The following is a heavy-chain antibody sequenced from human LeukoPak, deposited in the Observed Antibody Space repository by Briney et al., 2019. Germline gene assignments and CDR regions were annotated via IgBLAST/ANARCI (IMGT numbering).Heavy chain of an antibody. CDR3: ARTNYGDYTNWFDP. CDR2: IYYSGNT. V-gene: IGHV4-31*03. CDR1: GDSISGGDSN. J-gene: IGHJ5*02. D-gene: IGHD4-17*01. Sequence: SETLSLTCTVSGDSISGGDSNWSWIRQHPGKGLEWMAYIYYSGNTYYNSSLQSRVTISIDTSQNQFSLKVSSVTAADTAVYYCARTNYGDYTNWFDPWGQGTLVTVSS.